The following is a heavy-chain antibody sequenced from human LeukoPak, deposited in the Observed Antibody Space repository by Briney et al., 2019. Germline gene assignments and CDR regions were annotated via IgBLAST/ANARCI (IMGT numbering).Heavy chain of an antibody. D-gene: IGHD3-3*01. CDR1: GGSISSYY. J-gene: IGHJ3*02. CDR2: IYYSGST. CDR3: ARVYDFWSGYYLAAFDI. V-gene: IGHV4-59*01. Sequence: PSETLSLTCTVSGGSISSYYWSWIRQPPGKGLEWIGYIYYSGSTNYNPSLKSRVTISVDTSKNQFSLKLSSVTAADTAVYYCARVYDFWSGYYLAAFDIWGQGTMVTVSS.